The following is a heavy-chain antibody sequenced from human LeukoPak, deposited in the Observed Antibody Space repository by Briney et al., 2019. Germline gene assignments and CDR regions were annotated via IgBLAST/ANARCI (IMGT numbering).Heavy chain of an antibody. CDR2: IYCSGST. CDR3: ASGVEMAYYYYYYGMDV. D-gene: IGHD5-12*01. Sequence: SETLSLTCTVSGGSISSSSYYWGWIRQPPGTGLEWIGSIYCSGSTYYNPSLKSRVTISVDTPKNQFSLKLSSVTAADTAVYYCASGVEMAYYYYYYGMDVWGQGTTVTVSS. J-gene: IGHJ6*02. CDR1: GGSISSSSYY. V-gene: IGHV4-39*01.